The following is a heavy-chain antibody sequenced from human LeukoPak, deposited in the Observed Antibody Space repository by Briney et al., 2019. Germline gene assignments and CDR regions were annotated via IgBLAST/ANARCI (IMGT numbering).Heavy chain of an antibody. CDR1: GFTFSIYA. Sequence: GGARRLSCGASGFTFSIYAMSGVGQAPGKGVEGVANIKQDGSEKYYVGSVKGRLPISRDASTNTAYLQMNSLKTEDTAVYYCAREFYDSSGYYQYYFDSWGQGTLVTVSS. CDR3: AREFYDSSGYYQYYFDS. D-gene: IGHD3-22*01. J-gene: IGHJ4*02. V-gene: IGHV3-7*03. CDR2: IKQDGSEK.